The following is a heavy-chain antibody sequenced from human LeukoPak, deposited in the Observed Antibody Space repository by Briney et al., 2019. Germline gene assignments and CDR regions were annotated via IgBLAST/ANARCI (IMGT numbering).Heavy chain of an antibody. CDR3: ASRSSWRNYYGMDV. J-gene: IGHJ6*02. D-gene: IGHD6-13*01. CDR2: IYYSGST. V-gene: IGHV4-59*08. Sequence: PSETLSLTCTVSGGSINSYYWSWIRQPPGKGLEWIGYIYYSGSTYYNPSLKSRVTISVDTSKNQFSLKLSSVTAADTAVYYCASRSSWRNYYGMDVWGQGTTVTVSS. CDR1: GGSINSYY.